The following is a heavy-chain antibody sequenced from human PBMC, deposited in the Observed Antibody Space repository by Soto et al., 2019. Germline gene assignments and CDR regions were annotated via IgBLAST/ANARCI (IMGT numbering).Heavy chain of an antibody. D-gene: IGHD6-19*01. V-gene: IGHV1-18*01. CDR1: GYTFTSYG. J-gene: IGHJ5*02. CDR3: ARVPVAVAGTNWFDP. Sequence: GASVTVSCKASGYTFTSYGIRWVRQAPGQGLEWMGWISAYNGNTNYAQKLQGRVTMTTDTSTSTAYMELRSLRSDDTAVYYCARVPVAVAGTNWFDPWGQGTLVTVSS. CDR2: ISAYNGNT.